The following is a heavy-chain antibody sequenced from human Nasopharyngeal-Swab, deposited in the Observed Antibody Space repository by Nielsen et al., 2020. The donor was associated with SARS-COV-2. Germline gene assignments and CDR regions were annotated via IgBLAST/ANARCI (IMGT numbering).Heavy chain of an antibody. V-gene: IGHV1-8*01. Sequence: ASVKVSCKPSGYTFASFDIHWVRQATGRGLEWVGWMNLDSGDTHYAQEFQGKVTLTRDTSRSTAYMELSSLRSEDTAVYYCARGPRPKRHLDYWGQGTLVTVSS. CDR1: GYTFASFD. CDR3: ARGPRPKRHLDY. CDR2: MNLDSGDT. D-gene: IGHD1-1*01. J-gene: IGHJ4*02.